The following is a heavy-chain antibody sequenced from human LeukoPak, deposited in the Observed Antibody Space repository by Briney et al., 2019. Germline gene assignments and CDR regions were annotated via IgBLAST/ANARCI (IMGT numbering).Heavy chain of an antibody. CDR1: GGSIISSDYH. CDR3: ARHCCSGPAKRVFDI. J-gene: IGHJ3*02. D-gene: IGHD2-15*01. V-gene: IGHV4-39*01. CDR2: ISYSGNT. Sequence: SETLSLTCTVSGGSIISSDYHWGWVRQPPGKGLEWIGTISYSGNTDYNPSLRSRVTISVDTSNNQFSLRLGSVIAADTAVYHCARHCCSGPAKRVFDIWGQGTMVTVSS.